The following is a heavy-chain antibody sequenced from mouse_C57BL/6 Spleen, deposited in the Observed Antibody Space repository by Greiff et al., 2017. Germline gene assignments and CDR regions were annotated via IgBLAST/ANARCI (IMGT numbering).Heavy chain of an antibody. CDR3: ASSYGNGFAY. CDR2: ISSGGSYT. CDR1: GFTFSSYG. J-gene: IGHJ3*01. Sequence: EVQGVESGGDLVKPGGSLKLSCAASGFTFSSYGMSWVRQTPDKRLEWVATISSGGSYTYYPDSVKGRFTISRDNAKNTLYLQMSSLKSEDTAMYYCASSYGNGFAYWGQGTLVTVSA. V-gene: IGHV5-6*01. D-gene: IGHD2-1*01.